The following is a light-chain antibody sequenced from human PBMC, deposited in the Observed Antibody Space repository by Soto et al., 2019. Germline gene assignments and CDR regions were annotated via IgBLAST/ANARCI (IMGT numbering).Light chain of an antibody. Sequence: EVVLTQSPGTLSLSPGERATLSCRASQAVSSILLAWYQQKPGQAPRLLIYGASSRATGIPDRFSGSGSGTDFPLTVSILEAEDFAVYYCQQHGTSPIFGGGTKVEIK. CDR1: QAVSSIL. J-gene: IGKJ4*01. CDR3: QQHGTSPI. CDR2: GAS. V-gene: IGKV3-20*01.